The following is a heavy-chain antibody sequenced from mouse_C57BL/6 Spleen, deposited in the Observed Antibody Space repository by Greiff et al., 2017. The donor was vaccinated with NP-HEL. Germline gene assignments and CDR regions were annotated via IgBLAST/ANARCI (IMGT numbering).Heavy chain of an antibody. J-gene: IGHJ1*03. V-gene: IGHV1-58*01. CDR3: ARGDYGSSAYWYFDV. CDR1: GYTFTSYG. D-gene: IGHD1-1*01. Sequence: VQLQQSGAELVRPGSSVKMSCKTSGYTFTSYGINWVKQRPGQGLEWIGYIYIGNGYTEYNEKFKGKATLTSDTSSSTAYMQLSSLTSEDSAIDCCARGDYGSSAYWYFDVWGTGTTVTVSS. CDR2: IYIGNGYT.